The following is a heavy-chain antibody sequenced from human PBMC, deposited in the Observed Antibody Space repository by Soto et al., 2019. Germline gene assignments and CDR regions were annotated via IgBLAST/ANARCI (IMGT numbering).Heavy chain of an antibody. J-gene: IGHJ5*02. D-gene: IGHD3-3*01. CDR2: INHSGRT. CDR3: ARALSSYDFWSGYFSRCFDP. CDR1: GGSFSGYY. Sequence: SETLSPTCAVYGGSFSGYYWSWIRQPPGKGLEWIGEINHSGRTTYNPSLKSRFTVSVDKPKNQFSRKLSSVTAADTAVYYCARALSSYDFWSGYFSRCFDPWGQGTLVTVSS. V-gene: IGHV4-34*01.